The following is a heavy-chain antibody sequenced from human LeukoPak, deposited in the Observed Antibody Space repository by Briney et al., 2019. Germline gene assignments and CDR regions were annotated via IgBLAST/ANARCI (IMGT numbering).Heavy chain of an antibody. CDR2: IYYSGIT. D-gene: IGHD2-2*01. V-gene: IGHV4-59*01. CDR1: GGSISSYY. CDR3: ARDSRYCNSISCYGRPGYYGLDV. J-gene: IGHJ6*02. Sequence: SERLSLTCTVSGGSISSYYWSWIRQPPGNGLEWIGYIYYSGITNYNPSLKSRVTMSVDTSKNQFSLNLSSVTAADTAVYYCARDSRYCNSISCYGRPGYYGLDVWGQASTVSVSS.